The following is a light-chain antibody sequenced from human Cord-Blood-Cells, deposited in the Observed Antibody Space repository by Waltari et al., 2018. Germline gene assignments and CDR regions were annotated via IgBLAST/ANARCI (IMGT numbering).Light chain of an antibody. Sequence: EIVLTQSPGTLSLSPGERATLSCRASQRVSSSYLAVYQQKPGQAPRLLIYGASSSATGIPDRFSVSGSGTDFTLTISRLVPEDFAVYYCQQYLSSPRTFGQGTKVEIK. J-gene: IGKJ1*01. CDR1: QRVSSSY. CDR2: GAS. V-gene: IGKV3-20*01. CDR3: QQYLSSPRT.